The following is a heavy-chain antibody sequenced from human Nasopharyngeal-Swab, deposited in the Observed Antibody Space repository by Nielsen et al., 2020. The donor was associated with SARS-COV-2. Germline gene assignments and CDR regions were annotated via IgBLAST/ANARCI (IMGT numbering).Heavy chain of an antibody. D-gene: IGHD5-12*01. Sequence: RQAPGKGLEWIGEINHSVSTNYNPSLKSRVTISVDTSKNQFSLKLSSVTAADTAVYYCAREGDIVATTYFDYWGQGTLVTVSS. CDR3: AREGDIVATTYFDY. V-gene: IGHV4-34*01. CDR2: INHSVST. J-gene: IGHJ4*02.